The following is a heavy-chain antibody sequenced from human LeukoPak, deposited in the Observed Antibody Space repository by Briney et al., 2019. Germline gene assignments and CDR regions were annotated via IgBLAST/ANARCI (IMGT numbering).Heavy chain of an antibody. CDR2: INPSGGST. Sequence: ASVKVSCKASGYTFTSYYMHWVRQAPGQGLEWMGIINPSGGSTSYAQKFQGRVTMTTDTSTSTAYMELRSLRSDDTAVYYCARGGICSSTSCYNNWFDPWGQGTLVTVSS. V-gene: IGHV1-46*01. D-gene: IGHD2-2*02. CDR1: GYTFTSYY. J-gene: IGHJ5*02. CDR3: ARGGICSSTSCYNNWFDP.